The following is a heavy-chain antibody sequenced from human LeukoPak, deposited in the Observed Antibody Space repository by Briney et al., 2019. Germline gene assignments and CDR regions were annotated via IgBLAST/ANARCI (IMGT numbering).Heavy chain of an antibody. CDR1: GGSISSGGYY. D-gene: IGHD3-10*01. CDR2: IYYSGST. CDR3: ARDSGYGSGSPSYYFDY. J-gene: IGHJ4*02. Sequence: PSETLSLTCTVSGGSISSGGYYWSWIRQHPGKGLEWIGYIYYSGSTYLNPSLKSRVTISVDTSKNQFSLKLSSVTAADTAVYYCARDSGYGSGSPSYYFDYWGQGTLVAVSS. V-gene: IGHV4-31*03.